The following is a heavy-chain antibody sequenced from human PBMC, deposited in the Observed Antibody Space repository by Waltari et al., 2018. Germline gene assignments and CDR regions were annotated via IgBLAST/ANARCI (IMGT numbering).Heavy chain of an antibody. D-gene: IGHD1-20*01. Sequence: EVQLLESGGDLVRPGGSLRLSGTSFSNSAINWVRLAPGTGLGWVSGISVSDATYYADSVKGRFTISRDTSKNTVFLQMNGLRAEDTAVYYCATPFYNWDDPLHSWGQGTLVTVSS. CDR3: ATPFYNWDDPLHS. J-gene: IGHJ4*02. CDR2: ISVSDAT. V-gene: IGHV3-23*01. CDR1: GTSFSNSA.